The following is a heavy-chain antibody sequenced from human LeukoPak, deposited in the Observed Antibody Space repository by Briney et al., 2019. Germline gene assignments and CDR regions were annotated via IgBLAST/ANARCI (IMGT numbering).Heavy chain of an antibody. CDR2: IIPILGIA. D-gene: IGHD3-9*01. CDR3: ARVLTLRYYYYMDV. J-gene: IGHJ6*03. Sequence: GASVKVSCKASGGTFSSYAISWVRQAPGQGLEWMGRIIPILGIANYAQKFQGRVTITADKSTSTAYMELSSLRSEDTAVYYCARVLTLRYYYYMDVWGKGTTVTVSS. CDR1: GGTFSSYA. V-gene: IGHV1-69*04.